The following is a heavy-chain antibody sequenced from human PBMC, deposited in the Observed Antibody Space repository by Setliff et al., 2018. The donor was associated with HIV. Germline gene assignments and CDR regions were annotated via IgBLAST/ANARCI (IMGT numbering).Heavy chain of an antibody. J-gene: IGHJ6*01. V-gene: IGHV4-61*02. CDR2: IYTSGST. CDR1: GGSISSGSYY. Sequence: SETLSLTCTVSGGSISSGSYYWSWIRQPAGKGLEWIGRIYTSGSTNYNPSLKSRVTISVDTSKNQFSLKLSSVTAADTAVYYCAREIVNDYNFWSGYYYYYYGMDVWG. D-gene: IGHD3-3*01. CDR3: AREIVNDYNFWSGYYYYYYGMDV.